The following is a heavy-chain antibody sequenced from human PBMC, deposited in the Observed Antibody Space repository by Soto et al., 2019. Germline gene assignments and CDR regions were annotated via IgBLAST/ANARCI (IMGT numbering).Heavy chain of an antibody. CDR1: GFSLSTSGAA. CDR2: VYWDDDK. V-gene: IGHV2-5*02. D-gene: IGHD5-18*01. CDR3: ATRHIVKFSGLVTQTDVWFDS. Sequence: QITLKESGPTLVNPTQTLTLTCTFSGFSLSTSGAAVGWICQPPGKALEWLALVYWDDDKRYSPSIKNRVTITKNTSKNQVVLTLTNAEPVDTATYYCATRHIVKFSGLVTQTDVWFDSWGQGTLVTVPS. J-gene: IGHJ5*01.